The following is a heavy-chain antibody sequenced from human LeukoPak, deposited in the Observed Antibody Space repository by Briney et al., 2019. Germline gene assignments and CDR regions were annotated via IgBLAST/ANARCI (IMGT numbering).Heavy chain of an antibody. D-gene: IGHD3-10*01. CDR3: AKDRYYGSGSYLGAFDI. V-gene: IGHV3-23*01. Sequence: PGGSLRLSCAVSGFTFSSYAMSWVRQAPGKGLEWVSAISGSGGSAYYGDSVKGRFTISTDNSKNTLYLQMNSLRAEDTAVYYCAKDRYYGSGSYLGAFDIWGQGTMVTVSS. J-gene: IGHJ3*02. CDR2: ISGSGGSA. CDR1: GFTFSSYA.